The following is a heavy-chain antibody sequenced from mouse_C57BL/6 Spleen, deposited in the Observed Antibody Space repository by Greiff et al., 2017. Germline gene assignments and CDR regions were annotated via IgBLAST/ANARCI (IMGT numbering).Heavy chain of an antibody. V-gene: IGHV5-12*01. D-gene: IGHD2-4*01. CDR3: ARHGDYDAGVYAMYY. J-gene: IGHJ4*01. Sequence: EVQRVESGGGLVQPGGSLKLSCAASGFTFRDYYMYWVRQTPEKRLEWVAYICNGGGSTYYPDTVKGRFTIARDNAKNTLYLQMSRLKSEDTAMYYCARHGDYDAGVYAMYYWGQGTSVTVSS. CDR2: ICNGGGST. CDR1: GFTFRDYY.